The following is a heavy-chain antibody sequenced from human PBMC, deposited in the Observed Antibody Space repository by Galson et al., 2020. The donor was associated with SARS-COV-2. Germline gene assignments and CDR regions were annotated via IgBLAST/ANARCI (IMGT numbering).Heavy chain of an antibody. CDR2: FDPEDGET. D-gene: IGHD4-17*01. CDR1: GYTLTELS. Sequence: ASVKVPCKVSGYTLTELSMHWVRQAPAKGIEWMGGFDPEDGETIYAQKFQGRVTMTEDTSTDTAYMELSSLRSEDTAVYYCATATVTTRGDWFDPWGQGTLVTVSS. CDR3: ATATVTTRGDWFDP. J-gene: IGHJ5*02. V-gene: IGHV1-24*01.